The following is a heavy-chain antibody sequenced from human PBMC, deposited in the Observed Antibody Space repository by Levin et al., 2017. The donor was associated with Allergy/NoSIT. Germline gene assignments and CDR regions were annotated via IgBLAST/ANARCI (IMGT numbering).Heavy chain of an antibody. D-gene: IGHD6-19*01. CDR1: GFTFSSYG. J-gene: IGHJ6*02. V-gene: IGHV3-30*18. CDR2: ISYDGSNK. CDR3: AKDNEQWLVLPGYYGMDV. Sequence: QSGGSLRLSCAASGFTFSSYGMHWVRQAPGKGLEWVAVISYDGSNKYYADSVKGRFTISRDNSKNTLYLQMNSLRAEDTAVYYCAKDNEQWLVLPGYYGMDVWGQGTTVTVSS.